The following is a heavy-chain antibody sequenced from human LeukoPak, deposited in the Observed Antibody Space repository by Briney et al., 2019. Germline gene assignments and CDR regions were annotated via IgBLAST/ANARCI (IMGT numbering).Heavy chain of an antibody. Sequence: PGGSLRLSCAASGFTFSSYWMNWVRQAPGNGLEWVANIKQDGSEKYYVDSVKGRFTISRDNATSSLYLQMNSLRVEDTAVYYCARGRGIATRWWFDYWGQGTLVTVSS. J-gene: IGHJ4*02. V-gene: IGHV3-7*01. D-gene: IGHD6-6*01. CDR1: GFTFSSYW. CDR2: IKQDGSEK. CDR3: ARGRGIATRWWFDY.